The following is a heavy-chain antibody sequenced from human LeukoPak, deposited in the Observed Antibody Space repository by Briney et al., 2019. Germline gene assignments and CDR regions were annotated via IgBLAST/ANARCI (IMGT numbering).Heavy chain of an antibody. CDR2: IWYDGSNK. CDR3: ARRLNSAAGTFFYYGMDV. Sequence: PGGSLRLSCAASGFTFSSYGMHWVRQAPGKGLEWVAVIWYDGSNKYYADSVKGRFTISRDNSKNTLYLQMNSLRAEDTAVYYCARRLNSAAGTFFYYGMDVWGQGTTVTVSS. CDR1: GFTFSSYG. V-gene: IGHV3-33*01. J-gene: IGHJ6*02. D-gene: IGHD6-13*01.